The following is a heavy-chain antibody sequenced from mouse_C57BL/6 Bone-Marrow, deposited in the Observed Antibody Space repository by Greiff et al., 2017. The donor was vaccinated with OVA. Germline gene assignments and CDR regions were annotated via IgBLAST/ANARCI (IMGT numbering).Heavy chain of an antibody. CDR2: ISNGGGST. Sequence: EVQLVESGGGLVQPGGSLKLSCAASGFTFSDYYMYWVRQTPEKRLEWVAYISNGGGSTYYPDTVKGRFTISRDNAKNTLYLQMSRLKSEDTAMYYCARHNGSLLFAYWGQGTLVTVSA. D-gene: IGHD1-2*01. J-gene: IGHJ3*01. CDR3: ARHNGSLLFAY. CDR1: GFTFSDYY. V-gene: IGHV5-12*01.